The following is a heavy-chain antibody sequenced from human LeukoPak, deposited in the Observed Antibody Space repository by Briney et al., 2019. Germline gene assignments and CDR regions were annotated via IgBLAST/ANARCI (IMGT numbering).Heavy chain of an antibody. J-gene: IGHJ6*03. CDR3: AKCGDIVVVPAAMNYMDV. D-gene: IGHD2-2*01. CDR2: ISGSGGST. V-gene: IGHV3-23*01. Sequence: PGGSLRLSCAASGFTFSSYAMSWVRQAPGKGLEWVSAISGSGGSTYYADSVKGRFTISRDNSKNTLYLQMNSLRAEDTAVYYCAKCGDIVVVPAAMNYMDVWGKGTTVTVSS. CDR1: GFTFSSYA.